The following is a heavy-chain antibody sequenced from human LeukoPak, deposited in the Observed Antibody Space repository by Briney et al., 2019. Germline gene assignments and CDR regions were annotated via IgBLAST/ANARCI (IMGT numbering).Heavy chain of an antibody. D-gene: IGHD1-26*01. Sequence: GGSLRLSCAASGFTFSSYAMSWVRQAPGKGLEWVSAISGSCVSTYYADSVKARFTISRDNSKNTLYLQMNSLRAEDTAVYYCAKDDIVGATGYWGQGTLVTVSS. CDR2: ISGSCVST. V-gene: IGHV3-23*01. CDR1: GFTFSSYA. CDR3: AKDDIVGATGY. J-gene: IGHJ4*02.